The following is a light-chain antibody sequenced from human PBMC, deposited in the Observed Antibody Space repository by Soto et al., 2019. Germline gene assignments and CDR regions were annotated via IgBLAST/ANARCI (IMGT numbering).Light chain of an antibody. J-gene: IGLJ1*01. CDR2: EGT. Sequence: QSVLTQPASVSGSPGQSITISCTGTSSDVGSYNLVSWYQQHPGKAPKLMIYEGTQRPSGVSSRFSGSTSGNAASLTISGLQADDEADYFCCSSAPESTYVFGTGTKVTVL. V-gene: IGLV2-23*01. CDR3: CSSAPESTYV. CDR1: SSDVGSYNL.